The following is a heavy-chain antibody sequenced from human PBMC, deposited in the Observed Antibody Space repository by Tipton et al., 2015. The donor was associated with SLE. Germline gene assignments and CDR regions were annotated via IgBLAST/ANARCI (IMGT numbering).Heavy chain of an antibody. CDR3: ARFGYCSRGSCYYYGLDV. J-gene: IGHJ6*02. Sequence: TLSLTCTVSGGSITGYHWSWIRQPPGKGLEWIGYVYYTGTTNYDPSLRSRVTMSADTSRNQFSLRLSSVTTADTAVYYCARFGYCSRGSCYYYGLDVWGRGTTVTVSS. CDR2: VYYTGTT. CDR1: GGSITGYH. D-gene: IGHD2-15*01. V-gene: IGHV4-59*07.